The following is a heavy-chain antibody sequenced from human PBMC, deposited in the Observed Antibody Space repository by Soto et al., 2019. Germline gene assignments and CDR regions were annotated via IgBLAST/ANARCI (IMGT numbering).Heavy chain of an antibody. V-gene: IGHV4-4*02. CDR2: IYHSGST. J-gene: IGHJ4*02. CDR3: ARVKLWFGEFHFAY. CDR1: GGSICSSNW. D-gene: IGHD3-10*01. Sequence: SETLSLTCAVSGGSICSSNWWSWVRQPPGKGLEWIGEIYHSGSTNYNPSLKSRVTISVDKSKNQFSLKLSSVTAADTAVYYCARVKLWFGEFHFAYWGQGTLVTVSS.